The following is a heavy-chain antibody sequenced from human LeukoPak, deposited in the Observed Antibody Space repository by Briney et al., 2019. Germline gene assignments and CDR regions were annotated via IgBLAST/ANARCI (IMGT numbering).Heavy chain of an antibody. V-gene: IGHV3-21*01. J-gene: IGHJ4*02. Sequence: GGSLRLSCAASGFTFSDYTLNWVRQPPGKGLEWVSSITGDSNYLYYADSVKGRFTVSRDNAKNSLYLHINSLRAEDTAVYYCARVQGSPYWGQGTLVTVSS. CDR2: ITGDSNYL. CDR3: ARVQGSPY. CDR1: GFTFSDYT.